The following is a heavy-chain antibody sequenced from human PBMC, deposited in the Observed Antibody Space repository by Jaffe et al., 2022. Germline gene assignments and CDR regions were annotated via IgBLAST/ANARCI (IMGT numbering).Heavy chain of an antibody. V-gene: IGHV1-69*01. CDR3: ACTPKNYGDYRWTKGGYYYYYMDV. Sequence: QVQLVQSGAEVKKPGSSVKVSCKASGGTFSNYAISWVRQAPGQGLEWMGGIIPIFGTANYAQKFQGRVTFTADESTSTAYMELSSLRSEDTAVYYCACTPKNYGDYRWTKGGYYYYYMDVWGKGTTVTVSS. D-gene: IGHD4-17*01. J-gene: IGHJ6*03. CDR1: GGTFSNYA. CDR2: IIPIFGTA.